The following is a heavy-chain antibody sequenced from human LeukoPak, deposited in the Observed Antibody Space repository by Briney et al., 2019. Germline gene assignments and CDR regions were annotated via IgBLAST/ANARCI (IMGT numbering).Heavy chain of an antibody. Sequence: PSETLSLTCTVSGGSISSYYWSWIRQPTGKGLEWIGYIYYSGSTNYNPSLQSRVTISVDTSKNQFSLKLSSVTAADTAVYYCARATYSSGWGTSDYWGQGTLVTVSS. V-gene: IGHV4-59*01. CDR3: ARATYSSGWGTSDY. J-gene: IGHJ4*02. CDR2: IYYSGST. CDR1: GGSISSYY. D-gene: IGHD6-19*01.